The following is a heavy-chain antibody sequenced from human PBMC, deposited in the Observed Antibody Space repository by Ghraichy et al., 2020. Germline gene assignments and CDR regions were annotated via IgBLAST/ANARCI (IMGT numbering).Heavy chain of an antibody. D-gene: IGHD1-26*01. CDR1: GFTFSSYA. CDR3: AKDLKSGSYLFLR. CDR2: VSGSGGST. Sequence: GGSRRLSCAASGFTFSSYAMSWVRQAPGKGLEWVSAVSGSGGSTYYADSVKGRFTISRDNSKNTLYLQMNSLRPEDTAVYYCAKDLKSGSYLFLRWGQGTLVTVSS. J-gene: IGHJ4*02. V-gene: IGHV3-23*01.